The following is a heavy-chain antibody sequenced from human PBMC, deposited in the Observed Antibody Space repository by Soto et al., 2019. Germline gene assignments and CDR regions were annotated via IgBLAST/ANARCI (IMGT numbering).Heavy chain of an antibody. V-gene: IGHV1-69*12. Sequence: QVQLVQSGAEVKKPGSSVKDSCKASGGTLSSSAIRWVRLAPGQGLEWMGGIIPIFGTAEYAQKFQGRVTITADESTSTDFMEVSSLRSEDTAVYYCASNGESYYYYGMDVWGQGTTVTVSS. D-gene: IGHD2-8*01. CDR1: GGTLSSSA. J-gene: IGHJ6*02. CDR2: IIPIFGTA. CDR3: ASNGESYYYYGMDV.